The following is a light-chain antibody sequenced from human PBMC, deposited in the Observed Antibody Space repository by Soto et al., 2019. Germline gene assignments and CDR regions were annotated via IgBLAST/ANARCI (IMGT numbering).Light chain of an antibody. CDR1: QSISSW. Sequence: DIQMTQSTSTMSASVGDRVTITCRASQSISSWLAWYQQKPWKAPKLLIHQASSLESGVPSRFSGSGSGTEFTLTISWLQPDDFANYFCQQYNSFTTFGQGTKVDIK. CDR2: QAS. V-gene: IGKV1-5*03. J-gene: IGKJ1*01. CDR3: QQYNSFTT.